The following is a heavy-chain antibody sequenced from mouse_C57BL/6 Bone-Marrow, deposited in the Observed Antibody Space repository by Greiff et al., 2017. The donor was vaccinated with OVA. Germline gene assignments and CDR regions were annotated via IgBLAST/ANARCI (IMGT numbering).Heavy chain of an antibody. CDR1: GFTFSSYG. CDR3: ARGIYYDYDGFAY. V-gene: IGHV5-6*01. CDR2: ISSGGSYT. J-gene: IGHJ3*01. D-gene: IGHD2-4*01. Sequence: EVKVVESGGDLVKPGGSLKLSCAASGFTFSSYGMSWVRQTPDKRLEWVATISSGGSYTYYPDSVTGRFTISRDNAKNTLYLQMSSLKSEDTAMYYCARGIYYDYDGFAYWGQGTLVTVSA.